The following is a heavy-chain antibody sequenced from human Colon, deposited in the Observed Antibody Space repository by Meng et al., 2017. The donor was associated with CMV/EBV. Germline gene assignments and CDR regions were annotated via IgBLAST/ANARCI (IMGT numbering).Heavy chain of an antibody. CDR2: KYYSGST. V-gene: IGHV4-30-4*01. J-gene: IGHJ2*01. CDR1: GGSIGGGDWS. CDR3: AREVTAGSDWYIDL. Sequence: SGGSIGGGDWSWSWIRQTPGKALEWIGFKYYSGSTQYNPSLKSRVTISVDPSKNQFSLKLTSVTAADTAVYFCAREVTAGSDWYIDLWGRGLLVTVSS. D-gene: IGHD2-21*02.